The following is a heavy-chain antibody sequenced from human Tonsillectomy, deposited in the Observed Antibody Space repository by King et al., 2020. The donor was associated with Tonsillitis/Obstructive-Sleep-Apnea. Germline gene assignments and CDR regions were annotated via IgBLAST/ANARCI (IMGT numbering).Heavy chain of an antibody. CDR2: IKSSTSGGTT. V-gene: IGHV3-15*01. J-gene: IGHJ3*02. D-gene: IGHD3-3*01. CDR1: GFTFTNAW. CDR3: ATHYLRASGYYPDGFDM. Sequence: VQLVVSGGGWVKPGGSLRLSCAASGFTFTNAWVSWVRQAPGKGREWVGRIKSSTSGGTTDYAATVKGRFTISRDDSRNTLYLQMNSLKTEDTAVYYCATHYLRASGYYPDGFDMWGQGTMVAVSS.